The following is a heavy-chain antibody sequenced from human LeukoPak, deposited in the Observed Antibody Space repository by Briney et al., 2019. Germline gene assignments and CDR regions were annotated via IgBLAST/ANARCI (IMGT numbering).Heavy chain of an antibody. V-gene: IGHV3-73*01. CDR2: IRSKDHAYAT. D-gene: IGHD3-3*01. Sequence: GGSLRLSCAASGFILNASAIYWVRQASGKGLEWVGRIRSKDHAYATSYAASLKGRFTISRDDSKSMAYLQMNSLKIEDTAVYYCTSPIFSSIPSRPVDYWGQGTLVTVSS. CDR3: TSPIFSSIPSRPVDY. J-gene: IGHJ4*02. CDR1: GFILNASA.